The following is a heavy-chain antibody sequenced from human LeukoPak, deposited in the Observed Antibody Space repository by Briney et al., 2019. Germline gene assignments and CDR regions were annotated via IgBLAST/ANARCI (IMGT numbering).Heavy chain of an antibody. CDR2: VSGSAGRT. CDR3: AKNRGHCVDGVCHNYYYMDV. V-gene: IGHV3-23*01. D-gene: IGHD2-8*02. CDR1: RFTFSSFA. Sequence: GGSLRLSCAASRFTFSSFAMTWVRQAPGKGLEWGSTVSGSAGRTDYADSVKGRFTISRDNLKNTLYLQMNGLRAEDTAVYYCAKNRGHCVDGVCHNYYYMDVWGRGTTVTVSS. J-gene: IGHJ6*03.